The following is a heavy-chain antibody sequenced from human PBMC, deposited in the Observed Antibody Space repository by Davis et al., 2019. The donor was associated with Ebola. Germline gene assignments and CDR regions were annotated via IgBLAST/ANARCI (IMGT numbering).Heavy chain of an antibody. CDR1: AYTFTGHY. Sequence: ASVKVSCKASAYTFTGHYVHWVRQAPGQGLEWMGWIDPNSGDPNFEQKFQGRVTMTRDTSISTAYMELSRLTSDDTAVYYCVRTSRDGYNPFIDYWGQGTLVTVSS. D-gene: IGHD5-24*01. CDR3: VRTSRDGYNPFIDY. J-gene: IGHJ4*02. CDR2: IDPNSGDP. V-gene: IGHV1-2*02.